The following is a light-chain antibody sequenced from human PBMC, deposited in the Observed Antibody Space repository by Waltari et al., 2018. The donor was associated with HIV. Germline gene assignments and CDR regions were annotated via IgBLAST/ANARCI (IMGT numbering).Light chain of an antibody. CDR2: EVS. J-gene: IGLJ1*01. CDR3: SSYTSSSTYV. CDR1: SSDVGGYNY. V-gene: IGLV2-14*01. Sequence: QSALTQPASVSGSPGQSITISCTGTSSDVGGYNYVSWYQQHPGKAPKLMIYEVSNRHSGVSNRFSGAKSGNTASLTISGLQAEDEADYYCSSYTSSSTYVVGTGTKVTVL.